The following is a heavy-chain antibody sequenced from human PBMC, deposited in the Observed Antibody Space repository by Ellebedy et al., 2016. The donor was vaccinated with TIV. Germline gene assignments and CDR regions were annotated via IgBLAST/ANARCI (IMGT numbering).Heavy chain of an antibody. D-gene: IGHD5-18*01. V-gene: IGHV3-23*01. CDR3: AKDRTAGDGYWVFDS. Sequence: GESLKISCAASGFSFSSYAMSWVRQAPGKGLEWVSGIVGGGAERYADSVKGRFTISRDNSKNTVDLQMKSLRDEDTAVYFCAKDRTAGDGYWVFDSWGQGTLVIVSS. CDR2: IVGGGA. J-gene: IGHJ4*02. CDR1: GFSFSSYA.